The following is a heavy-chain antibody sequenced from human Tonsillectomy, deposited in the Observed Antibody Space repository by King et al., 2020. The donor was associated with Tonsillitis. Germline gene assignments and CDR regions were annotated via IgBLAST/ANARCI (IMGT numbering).Heavy chain of an antibody. V-gene: IGHV3-9*01. CDR3: AKDRSIAARWGMDV. J-gene: IGHJ6*02. D-gene: IGHD6-13*01. CDR1: GLTFDNYA. CDR2: ISWNSGSI. Sequence: VQLVESGGGLVQPGRSLRLSCAASGLTFDNYAMHWVRQAPGKGLEWVSGISWNSGSIDYADSVKGRITISRDNAKNSLYLQMNSLRTEDTALYYCAKDRSIAARWGMDVWGQGTTVTVSS.